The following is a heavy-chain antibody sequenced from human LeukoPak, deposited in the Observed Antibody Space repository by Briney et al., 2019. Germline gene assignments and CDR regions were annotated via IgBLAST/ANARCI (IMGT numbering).Heavy chain of an antibody. D-gene: IGHD1-26*01. CDR3: ARGGSYFDY. Sequence: GGSLRLSCAASGFTFSSHNMNWVRQAPGKGLEWVASISSSSNYIYYVDSVKGRFTISRDNAKNSLYLQMNSLRAEDTAEYYCARGGSYFDYWGQGTLVTVSS. V-gene: IGHV3-21*01. J-gene: IGHJ4*02. CDR1: GFTFSSHN. CDR2: ISSSSNYI.